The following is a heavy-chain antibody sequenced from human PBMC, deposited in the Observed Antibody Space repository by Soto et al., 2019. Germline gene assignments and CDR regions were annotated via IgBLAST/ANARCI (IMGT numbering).Heavy chain of an antibody. CDR3: AKDPPPYSNYVYYYYGGMDV. CDR1: GFTFSSYG. Sequence: QVQLVESGGGVVQPGRSLRLSCAASGFTFSSYGMHWVRQAPGKGLEWVAVISYDGSNKYYADSVKGRFTISRDNSKNTLYLQMNSLRAVDTAVYYCAKDPPPYSNYVYYYYGGMDVWGQGTTVTVSS. J-gene: IGHJ6*02. V-gene: IGHV3-30*18. CDR2: ISYDGSNK. D-gene: IGHD4-4*01.